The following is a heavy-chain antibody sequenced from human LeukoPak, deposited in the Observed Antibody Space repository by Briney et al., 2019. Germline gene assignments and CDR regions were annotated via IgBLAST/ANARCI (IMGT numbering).Heavy chain of an antibody. D-gene: IGHD3-3*01. CDR1: GYTLTSHG. CDR2: ISAYNGNT. J-gene: IGHJ4*02. V-gene: IGHV1-18*01. CDR3: ARMATIFGVVRYYFDY. Sequence: ASVKVSCKASGYTLTSHGISWVRHAPGQGLEWMGWISAYNGNTKYAQEFQGRVTMTTDTSTSTAYMELKSLRSDDTAVYYCARMATIFGVVRYYFDYWGQGTLVTVSS.